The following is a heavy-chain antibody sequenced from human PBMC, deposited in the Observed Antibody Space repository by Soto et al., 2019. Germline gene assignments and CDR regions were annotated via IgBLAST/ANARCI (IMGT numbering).Heavy chain of an antibody. CDR3: VTDPNWEWGY. J-gene: IGHJ4*02. CDR2: INYSGVPT. CDR1: GFAFSRND. Sequence: GGSLRLSXAASGFAFSRNDMNWVRQRPGKGLEWVSNINYSGVPTYYSDAVKGRFTISRDNSKNILYLEMNSLKVDDTAVYYCVTDPNWEWGYWGQGALVTVSS. V-gene: IGHV3-23*01. D-gene: IGHD1-1*01.